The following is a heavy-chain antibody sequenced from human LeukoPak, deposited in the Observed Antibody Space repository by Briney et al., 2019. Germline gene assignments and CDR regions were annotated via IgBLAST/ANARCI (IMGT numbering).Heavy chain of an antibody. D-gene: IGHD2-21*02. CDR3: ARRVAYCGGDCYHFDY. Sequence: KPSETLSLTCTVSGGPISSSSYYWGWIRQPPGKGLEWIGSIYYSGSTYYNPSLQSRVTISVDTSKNQFSLKLSSVTAADTAVYYCARRVAYCGGDCYHFDYWGQGTLVTVSS. CDR1: GGPISSSSYY. V-gene: IGHV4-39*01. J-gene: IGHJ4*02. CDR2: IYYSGST.